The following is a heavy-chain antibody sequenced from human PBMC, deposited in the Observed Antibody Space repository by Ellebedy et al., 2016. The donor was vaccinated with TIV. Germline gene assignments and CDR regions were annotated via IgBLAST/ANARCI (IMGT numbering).Heavy chain of an antibody. CDR2: FYPRNSDT. Sequence: GGSLRLXCKASGYTFTDYWIAWVRQVPGKGLEWMGLFYPRNSDTRYSPSFQGQVTISADKSTTNVFLQWNSLKASDTAIYYCARLAGGSGGASFDLWGQGTVVSVSS. CDR3: ARLAGGSGGASFDL. D-gene: IGHD1-26*01. V-gene: IGHV5-51*01. J-gene: IGHJ5*02. CDR1: GYTFTDYW.